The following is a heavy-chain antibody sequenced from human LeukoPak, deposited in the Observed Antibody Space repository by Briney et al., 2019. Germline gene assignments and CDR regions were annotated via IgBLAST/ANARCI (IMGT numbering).Heavy chain of an antibody. J-gene: IGHJ4*02. V-gene: IGHV3-21*01. CDR3: ARDSTAAFDY. CDR1: GFTFSSYS. Sequence: GGSLRLSCAASGFTFSSYSMNWVHQAPGKGLEWVSSISSSSSYIYYADSVKGRFTISRDNAKNSLYLQMNSLRAEDTAVYYCARDSTAAFDYWGQGTLVTVSS. D-gene: IGHD2-21*02. CDR2: ISSSSSYI.